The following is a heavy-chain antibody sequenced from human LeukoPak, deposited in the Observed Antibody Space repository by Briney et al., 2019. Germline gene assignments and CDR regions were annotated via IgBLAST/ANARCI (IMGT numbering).Heavy chain of an antibody. CDR1: GYTFTSYY. CDR2: INPSGGST. D-gene: IGHD5-24*01. CDR3: AIPYAEMATIPGAFDI. J-gene: IGHJ3*02. V-gene: IGHV1-46*01. Sequence: GASVKVSCKASGYTFTSYYMHWVRQAPGQGLEWMGIINPSGGSTSYAQKFQGRVTMTRDTSTSTVYMELSSLRSEDTAVYYCAIPYAEMATIPGAFDIWGQGTMVTVSS.